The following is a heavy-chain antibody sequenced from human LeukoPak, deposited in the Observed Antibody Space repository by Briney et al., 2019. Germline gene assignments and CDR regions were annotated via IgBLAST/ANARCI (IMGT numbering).Heavy chain of an antibody. CDR1: GYIFINND. J-gene: IGHJ5*02. D-gene: IGHD3-10*01. Sequence: GASVKVSCKASGYIFINNDINWVRQAAGQGLEWMGWMNANSGNTGYAQKFQGRVTMTRDTSISTAYMELSGLRSEDTAVYYCARGAGTMGRDWFDPWSQGTLVTVSS. CDR3: ARGAGTMGRDWFDP. CDR2: MNANSGNT. V-gene: IGHV1-8*01.